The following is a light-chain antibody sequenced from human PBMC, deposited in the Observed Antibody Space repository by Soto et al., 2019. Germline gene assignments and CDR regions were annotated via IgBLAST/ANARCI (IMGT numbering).Light chain of an antibody. CDR1: QGFSNY. V-gene: IGKV1-27*01. Sequence: DFQMTQSPSSLSASVVDRVTITCLASQGFSNYLAWYQQKPGEVPKLLISGATTLQPGVPSRFSGTVYGTHFTLSISSLQPEDAAYYYCQKYNTAPLTFGGGTKVDIK. CDR3: QKYNTAPLT. J-gene: IGKJ4*01. CDR2: GAT.